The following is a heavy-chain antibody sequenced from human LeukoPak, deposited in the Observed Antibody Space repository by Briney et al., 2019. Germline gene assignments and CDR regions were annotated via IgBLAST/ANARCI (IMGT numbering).Heavy chain of an antibody. CDR3: ARFKGGTGFDY. J-gene: IGHJ4*02. CDR2: ISSSGKA. CDR1: GGSITTTDFD. D-gene: IGHD1-26*01. Sequence: SETLSLTCAVSGGSITTTDFDWAWIRQPPGQGFEWIATISSSGKAYYYPSLMSRVTISVDTSKNQFPLGVTSVTAADTGLFYCARFKGGTGFDYWGRGILVIVS. V-gene: IGHV4-39*01.